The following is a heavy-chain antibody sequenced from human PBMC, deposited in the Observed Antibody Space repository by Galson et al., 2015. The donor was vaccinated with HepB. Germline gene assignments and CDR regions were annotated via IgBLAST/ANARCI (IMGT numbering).Heavy chain of an antibody. Sequence: SLRLSCAASGFTFSRYSMHWVRQAPGKGLEWVSSISSSSSYIYYADSVKGRFTISRDNSKNSLYLQMNSLRAEDTAVYYCARVSMIPGYYYGMDVWGQVTTFTVSS. J-gene: IGHJ6*02. D-gene: IGHD3-16*01. CDR2: ISSSSSYI. CDR3: ARVSMIPGYYYGMDV. CDR1: GFTFSRYS. V-gene: IGHV3-21*01.